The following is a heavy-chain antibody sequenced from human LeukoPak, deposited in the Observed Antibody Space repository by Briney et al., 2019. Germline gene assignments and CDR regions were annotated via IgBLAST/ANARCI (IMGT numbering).Heavy chain of an antibody. J-gene: IGHJ4*02. CDR1: GFTFSTYS. D-gene: IGHD3-3*01. V-gene: IGHV3-48*02. CDR3: ATRTGVIMGFDY. Sequence: GGSLRLSCAASGFTFSTYSMNWVRQAPGKGLEWVSYISSRRNTTYYADSVKGRFTISRDNAQNSLYLQMNSLRDDDTAVYYCATRTGVIMGFDYWGQGTLVTVSS. CDR2: ISSRRNTT.